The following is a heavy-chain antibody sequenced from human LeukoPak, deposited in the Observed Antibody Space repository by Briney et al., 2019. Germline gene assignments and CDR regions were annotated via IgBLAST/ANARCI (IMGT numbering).Heavy chain of an antibody. Sequence: PGGSLRLSCAASGFTFSTSWMSWARQAPGKGLEWVANIKQDGIFVQYVDSVKGRFTISRDNAKNSLYLQMNSLRAEDTAVYYCAELGITMIGGVWGKGTTVTISS. V-gene: IGHV3-7*01. CDR1: GFTFSTSW. CDR3: AELGITMIGGV. CDR2: IKQDGIFV. D-gene: IGHD3-10*02. J-gene: IGHJ6*04.